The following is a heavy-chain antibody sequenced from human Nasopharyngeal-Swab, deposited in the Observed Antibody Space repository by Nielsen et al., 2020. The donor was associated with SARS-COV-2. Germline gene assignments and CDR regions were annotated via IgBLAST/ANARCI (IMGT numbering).Heavy chain of an antibody. V-gene: IGHV1-69*04. Sequence: SVKVSCKASGDTFNNYVFSWGRQAPGQGLEWMGRIIPMLGIANYAQKFQGRVTITADKSTSTAYMELSSLRSEDAAVYYCASCIVATAYGPSHYYYYAMDVWGQGTTVTVSS. D-gene: IGHD5-12*01. CDR1: GDTFNNYV. J-gene: IGHJ6*02. CDR2: IIPMLGIA. CDR3: ASCIVATAYGPSHYYYYAMDV.